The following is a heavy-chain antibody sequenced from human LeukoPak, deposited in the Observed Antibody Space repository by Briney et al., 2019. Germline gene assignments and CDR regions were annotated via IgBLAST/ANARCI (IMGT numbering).Heavy chain of an antibody. J-gene: IGHJ4*02. CDR3: ATVSVCSSTSCHNYSDY. Sequence: ASVKVSCKVSGYTLTELSMHWVRQAPGKGLEWMGGFDPEDGETIYAQKFQGRVTMTEDTSTDTAYMELSSLRSEDTAVYYCATVSVCSSTSCHNYSDYWGQGTLVTVSS. CDR1: GYTLTELS. D-gene: IGHD2-2*02. V-gene: IGHV1-24*01. CDR2: FDPEDGET.